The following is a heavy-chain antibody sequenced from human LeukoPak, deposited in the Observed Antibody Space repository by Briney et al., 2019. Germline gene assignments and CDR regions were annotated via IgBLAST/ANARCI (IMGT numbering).Heavy chain of an antibody. CDR3: ATYYYDSSGYYYFDY. D-gene: IGHD3-22*01. CDR1: GVSVSSGSYY. Sequence: SETLSLTCTVSGVSVSSGSYYWSWLRQPPGKGLEWIGYIYYSGSTNYNPSLKSRVTISVDTSKNQFSLKLSSVTAADTAVYYCATYYYDSSGYYYFDYWGQGTLVTVSS. V-gene: IGHV4-61*01. J-gene: IGHJ4*02. CDR2: IYYSGST.